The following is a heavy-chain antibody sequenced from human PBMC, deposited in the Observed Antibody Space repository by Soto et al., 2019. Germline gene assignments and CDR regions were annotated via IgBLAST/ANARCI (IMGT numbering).Heavy chain of an antibody. Sequence: QVQLVESGGGVVQPGRSLRLSCAASGFSFSYYGMHWVRQAPGEGLEWVAVISYDGTNEYYADSVKGRLTISRDNSKNTLYLQINSLRAEDTAVYYCAKDEGRFLKYHFRFGMDVWGQGTTITVSS. D-gene: IGHD3-3*01. CDR2: ISYDGTNE. CDR1: GFSFSYYG. V-gene: IGHV3-30*18. J-gene: IGHJ6*02. CDR3: AKDEGRFLKYHFRFGMDV.